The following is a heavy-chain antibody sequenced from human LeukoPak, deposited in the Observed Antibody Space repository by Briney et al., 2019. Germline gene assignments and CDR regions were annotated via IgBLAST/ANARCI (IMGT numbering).Heavy chain of an antibody. CDR1: GGSFSGYY. D-gene: IGHD2-15*01. V-gene: IGHV4-34*01. CDR2: INHSGST. Sequence: SETLSLTCAVYGGSFSGYYWSWIRQPPGKGLEWIGEINHSGSTNYNPSLKSRVTISLDTSRNQFSLKLSSVTAADTAVYYCARGYCSGGSCYSSPEYWGQGTLVTVSS. CDR3: ARGYCSGGSCYSSPEY. J-gene: IGHJ4*02.